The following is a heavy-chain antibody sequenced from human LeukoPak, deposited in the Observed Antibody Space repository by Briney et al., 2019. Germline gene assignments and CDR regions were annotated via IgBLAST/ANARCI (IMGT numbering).Heavy chain of an antibody. Sequence: PGGSLRLSCAASGFTFSDHIMNWVRQPPGKRLEWVAYVSGSGSTVYYADSVKGRFTISRDNGKSSLYLQMNSLRVEDTAPYYCVRQFASWGQGTLVTVSS. CDR2: VSGSGSTV. CDR1: GFTFSDHI. J-gene: IGHJ4*02. CDR3: VRQFAS. V-gene: IGHV3-48*01.